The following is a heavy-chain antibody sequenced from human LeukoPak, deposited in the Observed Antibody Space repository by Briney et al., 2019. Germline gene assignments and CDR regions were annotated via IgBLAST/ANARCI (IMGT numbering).Heavy chain of an antibody. CDR3: ARDRSGRYPDAFDI. D-gene: IGHD1-26*01. CDR2: LYGGGST. CDR1: GFIVSSHY. Sequence: GGSLRLSCAASGFIVSSHYMNWVRQAPGKGLEWVSVLYGGGSTYYADSVKGRFTISRDNSKNTLYLQMNSLRLEDTAVYYCARDRSGRYPDAFDIWGQGTMVTVSS. J-gene: IGHJ3*02. V-gene: IGHV3-53*01.